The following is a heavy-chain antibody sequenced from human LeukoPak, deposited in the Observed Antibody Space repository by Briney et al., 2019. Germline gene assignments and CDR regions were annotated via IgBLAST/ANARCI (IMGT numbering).Heavy chain of an antibody. CDR3: ARGFVLGAAKNYFDY. J-gene: IGHJ4*02. CDR1: GFTFSNYA. D-gene: IGHD2-21*02. Sequence: PGGSLRLSCAASGFTFSNYAMSWVRQAPGKGLEWVSAIDASGGSTAHADSVRGRFTISRDNSKNTLYMQMNSLRAEDTALYYCARGFVLGAAKNYFDYWGQGALVTVSS. V-gene: IGHV3-23*01. CDR2: IDASGGST.